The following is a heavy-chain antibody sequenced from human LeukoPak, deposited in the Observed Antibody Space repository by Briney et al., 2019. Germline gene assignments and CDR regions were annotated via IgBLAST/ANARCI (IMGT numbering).Heavy chain of an antibody. CDR3: VRHDGDV. J-gene: IGHJ6*03. V-gene: IGHV4-4*09. CDR1: GASISSYY. Sequence: KPSETLSLTCTVSGASISSYYWSWIRQSPGKGLEWIGNIYTSGSTNYNPSLKSRVTISVDTSKNQISLKLTSVTAADTAMYYCVRHDGDVWGKGTTVTVSS. CDR2: IYTSGST.